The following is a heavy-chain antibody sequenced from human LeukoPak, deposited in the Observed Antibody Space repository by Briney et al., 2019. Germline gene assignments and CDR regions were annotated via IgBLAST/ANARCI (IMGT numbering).Heavy chain of an antibody. CDR1: GFTFSSYS. Sequence: GGSLRRSCAASGFTFSSYSMNWVRQAPGKGLEWVSSISSSSSYIYYADSVKGRFTISRDNAKNSLYLQMNSLRAEDTAVYYCAIQPGARLGIYWGQGTLVTVSS. V-gene: IGHV3-21*01. CDR3: AIQPGARLGIY. J-gene: IGHJ4*02. CDR2: ISSSSSYI. D-gene: IGHD7-27*01.